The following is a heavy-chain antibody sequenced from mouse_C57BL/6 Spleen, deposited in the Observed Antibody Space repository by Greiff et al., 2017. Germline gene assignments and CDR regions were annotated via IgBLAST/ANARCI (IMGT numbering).Heavy chain of an antibody. D-gene: IGHD6-1*01. CDR1: GFSFTNYG. J-gene: IGHJ4*01. CDR3: ARSWGSLFYAMDC. V-gene: IGHV2-2*01. Sequence: QVQLKESGPGLVQPSQRLSITCTVSGFSFTNYGVHWVRQSPGKGLEWLGVIWSGGSTVYNAAFVSRLCISKGNTKSQVFFKMTSLQAYETAIFYCARSWGSLFYAMDCWGQGTAVTVAS. CDR2: IWSGGST.